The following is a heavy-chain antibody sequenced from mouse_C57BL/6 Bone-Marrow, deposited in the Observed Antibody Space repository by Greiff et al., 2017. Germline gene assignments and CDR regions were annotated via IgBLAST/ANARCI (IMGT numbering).Heavy chain of an antibody. CDR1: GYTFTSYW. Sequence: QVQLQQPGAELVRPGSSVKLSCKASGYTFTSYWMHWVKQRPIQGLEWIGNIYTSDSEPLYNQKFKDKATLTVDKSSSTAYMQLSSLTSEDSAVYYCARGWLLRGYWGQGTTLTVSS. V-gene: IGHV1-52*01. J-gene: IGHJ2*01. CDR2: IYTSDSEP. CDR3: ARGWLLRGY. D-gene: IGHD2-3*01.